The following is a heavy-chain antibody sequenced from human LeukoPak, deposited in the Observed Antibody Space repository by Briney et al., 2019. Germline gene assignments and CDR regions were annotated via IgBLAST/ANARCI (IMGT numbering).Heavy chain of an antibody. CDR2: IKQDGTEK. Sequence: GGSLRLSCAASGFTFSNYWMTWVRQAPGKGLEWVANIKQDGTEKYYVVYVKGRFTISRDNAENSLYLQMNSLRAEDTAVYYCTRDTGCPGGTCYSFYDYWGQGTLVTVSS. CDR3: TRDTGCPGGTCYSFYDY. J-gene: IGHJ4*02. V-gene: IGHV3-7*01. CDR1: GFTFSNYW. D-gene: IGHD2-15*01.